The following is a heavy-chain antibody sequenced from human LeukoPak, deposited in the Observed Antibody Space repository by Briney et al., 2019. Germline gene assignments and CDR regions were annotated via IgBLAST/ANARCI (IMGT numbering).Heavy chain of an antibody. Sequence: SQTLSLTCNVSGGSISYNNYYWAWIRQSPEKGLEWLGSIYYSGSTNNNASLKSRVTLSIDTSGTVLFLSLPSVTAADSAVFYYATQNSVAMATVLPDYFDYWGQGTLVTVSS. CDR2: IYYSGST. V-gene: IGHV4-39*07. CDR1: GGSISYNNYY. J-gene: IGHJ4*02. CDR3: ATQNSVAMATVLPDYFDY. D-gene: IGHD5-24*01.